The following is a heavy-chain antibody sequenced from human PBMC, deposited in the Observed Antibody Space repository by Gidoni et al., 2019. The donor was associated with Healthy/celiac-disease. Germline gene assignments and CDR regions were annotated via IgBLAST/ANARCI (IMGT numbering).Heavy chain of an antibody. CDR3: ARGSRITMVRGVGPNWFDP. V-gene: IGHV1-3*01. Sequence: QVQLVQSGAEVKKPGASVKVSCKAAGYTFTSYDMHWVRQAPGQRLEWMGWINAGNGNTKYSQKFQGRVTITRDTSASTAYMELSSLRSEDTAVYYCARGSRITMVRGVGPNWFDPWGQGTLVTVSS. D-gene: IGHD3-10*01. CDR2: INAGNGNT. J-gene: IGHJ5*02. CDR1: GYTFTSYD.